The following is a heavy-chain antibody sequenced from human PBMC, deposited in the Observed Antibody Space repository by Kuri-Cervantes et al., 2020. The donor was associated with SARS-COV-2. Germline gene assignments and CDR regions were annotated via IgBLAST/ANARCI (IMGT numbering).Heavy chain of an antibody. CDR1: GYSFTSYW. CDR2: IDPSDSYT. D-gene: IGHD2-2*01. V-gene: IGHV5-10-1*01. J-gene: IGHJ5*02. CDR3: ATTRHIVVVPAAITSWFDP. Sequence: KVSCKGSGYSFTSYWISWVRQMPGEGLEWMGRIDPSDSYTNYSPSFQGHVTISADKSISTAYLQWSSLKASDTAMYYCATTRHIVVVPAAITSWFDPWGQGTLVTVSS.